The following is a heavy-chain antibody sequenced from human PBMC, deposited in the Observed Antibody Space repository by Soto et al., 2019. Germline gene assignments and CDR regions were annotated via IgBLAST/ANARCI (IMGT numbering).Heavy chain of an antibody. J-gene: IGHJ3*02. V-gene: IGHV3-13*01. CDR2: IGTAGDT. Sequence: EVQLVESGGGLVQPGGSLRLSCAASGFTFSSYDMHWVRQATGKGLEWVSAIGTAGDTYYPGSVKGRFTISRENAKNSLYLQMNSLRAGDTAVYYCARGKRAARDDAFDIWGQGTMVTVSS. CDR3: ARGKRAARDDAFDI. CDR1: GFTFSSYD. D-gene: IGHD6-13*01.